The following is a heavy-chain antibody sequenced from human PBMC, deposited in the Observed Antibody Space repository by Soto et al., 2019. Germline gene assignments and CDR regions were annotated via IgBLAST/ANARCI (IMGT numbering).Heavy chain of an antibody. D-gene: IGHD3-10*01. CDR3: VGGKYYFDY. CDR2: ISYDGSDK. J-gene: IGHJ4*02. CDR1: GFPFTSYG. Sequence: QVQLVESGGGVVQPGRSLRLSCAASGFPFTSYGMHWVREAPDKGLEWVAIISYDGSDKYYADSVKGRFTICRDNSKNTLYLQMNSLRPEDTALYYGVGGKYYFDYRGQGTLVIVSS. V-gene: IGHV3-30*03.